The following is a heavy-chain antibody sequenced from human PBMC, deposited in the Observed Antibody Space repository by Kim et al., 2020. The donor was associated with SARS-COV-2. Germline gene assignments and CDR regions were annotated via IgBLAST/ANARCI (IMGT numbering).Heavy chain of an antibody. J-gene: IGHJ5*02. D-gene: IGHD3-10*01. Sequence: NPSFQGQITISADKSISTAYLQWRSLKASDTAMYYCARHLNYGSRGPFDPWGQGTLVTVSS. V-gene: IGHV5-51*01. CDR3: ARHLNYGSRGPFDP.